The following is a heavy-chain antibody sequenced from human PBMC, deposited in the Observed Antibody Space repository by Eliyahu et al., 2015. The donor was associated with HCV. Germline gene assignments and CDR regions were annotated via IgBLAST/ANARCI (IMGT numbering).Heavy chain of an antibody. D-gene: IGHD4-17*01. CDR3: AKDIKSVGDYDSSFDY. CDR2: ISWNSGRI. CDR1: GFXFXDYA. V-gene: IGHV3-9*01. Sequence: EVQLVESGGGLVQPGRSLRLSCAAXGFXFXDYAMPWVRQAPGKGLEWVSGISWNSGRIGYADSVKGRFTISRDHAKNSLYLQLNSLRTDDTALYYCAKDIKSVGDYDSSFDYWGQGTLVTVSS. J-gene: IGHJ4*02.